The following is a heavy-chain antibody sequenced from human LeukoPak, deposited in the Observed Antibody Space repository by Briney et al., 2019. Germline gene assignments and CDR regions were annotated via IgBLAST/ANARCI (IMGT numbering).Heavy chain of an antibody. V-gene: IGHV1-2*02. D-gene: IGHD2-15*01. Sequence: ASVKVSCKASGYTFTGYYMHWVRQAPGQGLEWMGWINPNSGGTNYAQKFQGRVTMTRDTSISTAHMELSRLRSDDTAVYYCARDLNCSGGSCYWDYGDYPLDYWGQGTLVTVSS. CDR2: INPNSGGT. J-gene: IGHJ4*02. CDR1: GYTFTGYY. CDR3: ARDLNCSGGSCYWDYGDYPLDY.